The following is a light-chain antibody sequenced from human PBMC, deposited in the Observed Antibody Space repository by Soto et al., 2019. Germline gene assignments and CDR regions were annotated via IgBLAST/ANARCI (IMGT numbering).Light chain of an antibody. CDR1: QSISSN. Sequence: EIVMTQSPATLSVSPGERVTLSCRASQSISSNLAWYQQKPGQAPSLLMYSTSTRATGIPARFSGSGSGTEFTLTISSLQSEDFAVYYCQQYNTWSSITFGQGTRLEIK. CDR3: QQYNTWSSIT. V-gene: IGKV3-15*01. J-gene: IGKJ5*01. CDR2: STS.